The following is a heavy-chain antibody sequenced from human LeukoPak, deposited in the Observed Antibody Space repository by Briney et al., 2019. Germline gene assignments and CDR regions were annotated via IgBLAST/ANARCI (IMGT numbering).Heavy chain of an antibody. D-gene: IGHD3-9*01. CDR2: ISGSGGST. CDR3: ASGALYDILTGYLYP. J-gene: IGHJ5*02. CDR1: GFTFSSYA. V-gene: IGHV3-23*01. Sequence: GGSLRLSCAASGFTFSSYAMSWVRQAPGKGLEWVSAISGSGGSTYYADSVKGRFTISRDNSKNTLYLQMNSLRAEDTAVYYCASGALYDILTGYLYPWGQGTLVTVSS.